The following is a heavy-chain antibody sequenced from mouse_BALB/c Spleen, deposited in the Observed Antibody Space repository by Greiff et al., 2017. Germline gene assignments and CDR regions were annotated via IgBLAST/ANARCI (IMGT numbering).Heavy chain of an antibody. CDR3: ARKGKNWDFDY. CDR2: ISYSGST. Sequence: EVQGVESGPGLVKPSQSLSLTCTVTGYSITSDYAWNWIRQFPGNKLEWMGYISYSGSTSYNPSLKSRISITRDTSKNQFFLQLNSVTTEDTATYYCARKGKNWDFDYWGQGTTLTVSS. CDR1: GYSITSDYA. D-gene: IGHD4-1*01. J-gene: IGHJ2*01. V-gene: IGHV3-2*02.